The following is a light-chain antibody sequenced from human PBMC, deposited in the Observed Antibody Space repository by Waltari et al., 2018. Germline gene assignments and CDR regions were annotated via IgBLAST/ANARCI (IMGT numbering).Light chain of an antibody. J-gene: IGLJ2*01. CDR2: EVS. CDR3: SSYTSSSTLL. Sequence: QSALTQPASVSGSPGQSITIPCTGTSSAVGGSNYVSWYQQHPGKAPKLMIYEVSNRPSGVSNRFSGSKSGNTASLTISGLQAEDEADYYCSSYTSSSTLLFGGGTKLTVL. V-gene: IGLV2-14*01. CDR1: SSAVGGSNY.